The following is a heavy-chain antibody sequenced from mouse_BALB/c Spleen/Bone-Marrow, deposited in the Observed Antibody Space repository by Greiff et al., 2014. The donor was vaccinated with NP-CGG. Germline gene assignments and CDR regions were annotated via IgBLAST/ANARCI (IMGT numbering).Heavy chain of an antibody. CDR1: GYTFTSYW. Sequence: QVQLQQPGAELVKPGASVKLSCKASGYTFTSYWMHWVKQRPGQGLEWIGKINPSNGRTNYNEEFKSKATLTVDKSSSTAYMQLSSLTSEDSAVYYCAPYYYGSSYGFYWYFDVWGAGTTVTVSS. CDR2: INPSNGRT. V-gene: IGHV1S81*02. CDR3: APYYYGSSYGFYWYFDV. J-gene: IGHJ1*01. D-gene: IGHD1-1*01.